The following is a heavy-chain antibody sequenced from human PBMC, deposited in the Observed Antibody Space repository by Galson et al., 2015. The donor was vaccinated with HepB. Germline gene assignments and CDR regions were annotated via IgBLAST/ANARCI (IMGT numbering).Heavy chain of an antibody. D-gene: IGHD3-10*01. CDR2: IRSKAYGGTT. Sequence: LRLSCAASGFTFGDYAMSWVRQAPGKGLEWVGFIRSKAYGGTTEYAASVKGRFTISRDDSKSIAYLQMNSLKTEDTAVYYCTRHPLLWFGEYEGAFDIWGQGTMVTVSS. J-gene: IGHJ3*02. CDR1: GFTFGDYA. V-gene: IGHV3-49*04. CDR3: TRHPLLWFGEYEGAFDI.